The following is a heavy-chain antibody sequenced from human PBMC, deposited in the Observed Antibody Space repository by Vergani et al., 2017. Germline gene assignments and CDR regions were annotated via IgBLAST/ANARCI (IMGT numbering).Heavy chain of an antibody. CDR3: ARDGGALRRYFDWLSQQKYYFDY. Sequence: QVQLVESGGGVVQPGRSLRLSCAASGFTFSSYAMHWVRQAPGKGLEWVAVISYDGSNKYYADSVKGRFTISRDNSKNTLYLQMSSLRAEDTAVYYCARDGGALRRYFDWLSQQKYYFDYWGQGTLVTVSS. CDR2: ISYDGSNK. D-gene: IGHD3-9*01. J-gene: IGHJ4*02. V-gene: IGHV3-30*04. CDR1: GFTFSSYA.